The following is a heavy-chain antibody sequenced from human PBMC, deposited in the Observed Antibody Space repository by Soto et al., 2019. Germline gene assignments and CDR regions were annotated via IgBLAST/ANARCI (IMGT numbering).Heavy chain of an antibody. CDR1: GFTFSNYG. V-gene: IGHV3-33*01. CDR2: IWYDGSNK. J-gene: IGHJ4*02. CDR3: AIIKTKGYYFDY. Sequence: VQLVESGGGVVQPGRSLRLSCAASGFTFSNYGMHWVRQAPGKGLEWVAVIWYDGSNKYYADSVKGRFTISRDNSKNTLYLQMNSLRAEDMAVYYCAIIKTKGYYFDYWGQGTLVTVSS.